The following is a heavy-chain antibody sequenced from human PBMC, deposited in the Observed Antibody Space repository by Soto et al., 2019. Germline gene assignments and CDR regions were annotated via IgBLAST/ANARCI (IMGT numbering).Heavy chain of an antibody. J-gene: IGHJ5*02. CDR3: AHSLIGYYYDSSGSTWFDP. Sequence: QITLKESGPTLVKPTQTLTLTCTFSGFSLSTSGVGVGWIRQPPGKALEWLALIYWDDDKRYSPSLKSRLTITNDASKNQVVLTMTNMDPVDTATYYCAHSLIGYYYDSSGSTWFDPWGQGTLVTVSS. CDR1: GFSLSTSGVG. D-gene: IGHD3-22*01. V-gene: IGHV2-5*02. CDR2: IYWDDDK.